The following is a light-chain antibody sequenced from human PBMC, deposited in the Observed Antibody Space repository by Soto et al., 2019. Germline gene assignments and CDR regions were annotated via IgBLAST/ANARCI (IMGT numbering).Light chain of an antibody. Sequence: DIVMTQSPLSLPVTPGEPASISCRSSQSLLHSNGYNYLDWYLQKPGQSPQLLIYLGSNRASGXPXRXXGSGSGTDFTLKISRVEAEDVGVYYCMQALQAPPWTFGQGTKVEIK. CDR1: QSLLHSNGYNY. J-gene: IGKJ1*01. CDR3: MQALQAPPWT. V-gene: IGKV2-28*01. CDR2: LGS.